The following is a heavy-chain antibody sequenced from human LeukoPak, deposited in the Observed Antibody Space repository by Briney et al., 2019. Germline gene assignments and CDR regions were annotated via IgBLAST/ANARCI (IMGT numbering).Heavy chain of an antibody. CDR2: INHSGST. CDR1: GGSFSGYY. CDR3: ARVVVGATINYYYYGMDV. D-gene: IGHD1-26*01. J-gene: IGHJ6*02. V-gene: IGHV4-34*01. Sequence: SETLSLTCAVYGGSFSGYYWSWIRQPPGKGLEWIGEINHSGSTNYNPSLKSRVTISVDTFKNQFSLKLSSVTAADTAVYYCARVVVGATINYYYYGMDVWGQGTTVTVSS.